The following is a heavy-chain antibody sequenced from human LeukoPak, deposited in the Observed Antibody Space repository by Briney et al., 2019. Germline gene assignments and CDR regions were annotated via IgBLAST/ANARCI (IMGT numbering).Heavy chain of an antibody. V-gene: IGHV4-34*01. J-gene: IGHJ5*02. Sequence: SETLSLTCAVYGGSFSGYYWSWIRQPPGKGLEWIGEINHSGSINYNPSLKSRVTISVDTSKNQFSLKLSSVTAADTAVYYCARGRRITMVRGVRFDPWGQGTLVTVSS. CDR2: INHSGSI. D-gene: IGHD3-10*01. CDR1: GGSFSGYY. CDR3: ARGRRITMVRGVRFDP.